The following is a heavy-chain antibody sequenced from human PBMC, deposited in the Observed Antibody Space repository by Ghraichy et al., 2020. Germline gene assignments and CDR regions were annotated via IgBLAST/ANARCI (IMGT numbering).Heavy chain of an antibody. D-gene: IGHD3-3*01. Sequence: SETLSLTCAVYGGSFSGYYWSWIRQPPGKGLEWIGEINHSGSTNYNPSLKSRVTISVDTSKNQFSLKLSSVTAADTAVYYCARGRQASDFWSGYYTRYYFDYWGQGTLVTVSS. CDR1: GGSFSGYY. V-gene: IGHV4-34*01. J-gene: IGHJ4*02. CDR2: INHSGST. CDR3: ARGRQASDFWSGYYTRYYFDY.